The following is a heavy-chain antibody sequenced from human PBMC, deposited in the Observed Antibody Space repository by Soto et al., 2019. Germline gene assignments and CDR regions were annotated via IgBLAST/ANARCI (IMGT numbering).Heavy chain of an antibody. V-gene: IGHV3-7*04. CDR3: ARDRDIVVVVAATRVDYYYYGMDV. CDR1: GFTFSSYA. Sequence: GGSLRLSCAASGFTFSSYAMSWVRQAPGKGLEWVANIKQDGSEKYYVDSVKGRFTISRDNAKNSLYLQMNSLRAEDTAVYYCARDRDIVVVVAATRVDYYYYGMDVWGQGTTVTVS. D-gene: IGHD2-15*01. J-gene: IGHJ6*02. CDR2: IKQDGSEK.